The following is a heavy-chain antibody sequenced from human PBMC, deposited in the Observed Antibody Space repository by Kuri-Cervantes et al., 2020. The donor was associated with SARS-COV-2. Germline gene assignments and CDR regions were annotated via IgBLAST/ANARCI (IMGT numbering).Heavy chain of an antibody. CDR1: GGSISSSSYY. V-gene: IGHV4-39*07. J-gene: IGHJ5*02. CDR2: IYYSGST. D-gene: IGHD3-3*01. CDR3: ARSPDLWWFGP. Sequence: SETLSLTCTVSGGSISSSSYYWGWIRQPPGKGLEWIGSIYYSGSTYYNPSLKSRVTISVDTSKNQFSLKLSSVTAADTAVYYCARSPDLWWFGPWGQGTLVTVSS.